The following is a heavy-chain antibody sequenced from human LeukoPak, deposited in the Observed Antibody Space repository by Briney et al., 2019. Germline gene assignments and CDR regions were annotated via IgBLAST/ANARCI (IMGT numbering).Heavy chain of an antibody. CDR3: ARVLKGGSYYNAFDI. Sequence: ASVKVSCKASGYTFTGYYMHWVRQAPGQGLERMGWINPNSGGTNYAQKFQGRVTMTRDTSISTAYMELSRLRSDDTAVYYCARVLKGGSYYNAFDIWGQGTMVTVSS. D-gene: IGHD1-26*01. J-gene: IGHJ3*02. CDR1: GYTFTGYY. V-gene: IGHV1-2*02. CDR2: INPNSGGT.